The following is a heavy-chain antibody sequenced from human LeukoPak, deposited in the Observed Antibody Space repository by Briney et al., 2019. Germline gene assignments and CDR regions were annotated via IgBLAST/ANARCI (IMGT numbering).Heavy chain of an antibody. CDR1: GFTFSSYG. V-gene: IGHV3-33*01. J-gene: IGHJ6*03. CDR3: ARDPGYCSSTSCYYYYYYMDV. CDR2: IWYDGSNK. Sequence: PGGSLRLSCAASGFTFSSYGMHWVRQAPGKGLEWVAVIWYDGSNKYYEDSVKGRFTISRDNSKNTLYLQMNSLRAEDTAVYYCARDPGYCSSTSCYYYYYYMDVWGKGTTVTVSS. D-gene: IGHD2-2*01.